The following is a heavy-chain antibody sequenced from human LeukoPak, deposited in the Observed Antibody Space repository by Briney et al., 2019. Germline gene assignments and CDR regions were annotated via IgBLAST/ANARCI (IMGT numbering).Heavy chain of an antibody. Sequence: PGGSLRLSCAASGFTFSSYAMHWVRQAPGKGLEYVSAISSNGGSTYYANSVKGRFTISRDNSKNTLYLQMGSLRAEDMAVYYCARAFGEIYYYYMDVWGKGTTVTVSS. V-gene: IGHV3-64*01. CDR3: ARAFGEIYYYYMDV. CDR2: ISSNGGST. D-gene: IGHD3-10*01. CDR1: GFTFSSYA. J-gene: IGHJ6*03.